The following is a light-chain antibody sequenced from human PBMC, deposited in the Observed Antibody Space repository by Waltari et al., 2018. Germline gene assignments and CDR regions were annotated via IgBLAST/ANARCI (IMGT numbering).Light chain of an antibody. CDR2: DVS. V-gene: IGKV3-20*01. CDR3: QHYVRLPVT. J-gene: IGKJ1*01. CDR1: QIISRA. Sequence: EIMLRQSPGTLSLSPGERATLSCRASQIISRALAWYQQKPGQAPRLLIYDVSTSASGIPDRFSGSASVTDFSLTISRLEPEDFAVYDCQHYVRLPVTFGQGTKLEFK.